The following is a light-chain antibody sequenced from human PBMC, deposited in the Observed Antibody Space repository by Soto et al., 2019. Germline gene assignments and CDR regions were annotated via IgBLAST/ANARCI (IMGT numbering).Light chain of an antibody. V-gene: IGLV2-23*02. CDR3: CSYAGSSTFGVV. Sequence: QPVLTQPASVSGSPGQSITISCTGTSSDVGSYNLVSWYQQHPGKAPKLMIYEVSKRPSGVSNRFSGSKSGNTASLTISGLQAEDEADYYCCSYAGSSTFGVVFGGWTKLTVL. CDR1: SSDVGSYNL. CDR2: EVS. J-gene: IGLJ2*01.